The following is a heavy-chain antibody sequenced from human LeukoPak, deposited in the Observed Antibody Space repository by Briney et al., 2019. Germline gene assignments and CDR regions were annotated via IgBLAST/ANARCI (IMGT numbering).Heavy chain of an antibody. Sequence: QSLSLTCALSGDSVSSISAAWDWIRQSPSRGLEWLVRTYYRSKWYNDYAVSVKSRLTINPDTYKNQCSLQLNSVTPADTAVYYCARHVVARGNWFDPWGQGTLVTVSS. CDR1: GDSVSSISAA. CDR3: ARHVVARGNWFDP. CDR2: TYYRSKWYN. V-gene: IGHV6-1*01. D-gene: IGHD2-2*01. J-gene: IGHJ5*02.